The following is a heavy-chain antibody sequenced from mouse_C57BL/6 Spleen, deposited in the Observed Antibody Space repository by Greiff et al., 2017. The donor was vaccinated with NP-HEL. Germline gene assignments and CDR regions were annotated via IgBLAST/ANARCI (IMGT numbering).Heavy chain of an antibody. CDR3: ARANYDYAFAY. D-gene: IGHD2-4*01. Sequence: EVQRVESGGGLVKPGGSLKLSCAASGFTFSSYAMSWVRQTPEKRLEWVATISDGGSYTYYPDNVKGRFTISRDNAKNNLYLQMSHLKSEDTAMYYCARANYDYAFAYWGQGTLVTVSA. CDR1: GFTFSSYA. CDR2: ISDGGSYT. J-gene: IGHJ3*01. V-gene: IGHV5-4*01.